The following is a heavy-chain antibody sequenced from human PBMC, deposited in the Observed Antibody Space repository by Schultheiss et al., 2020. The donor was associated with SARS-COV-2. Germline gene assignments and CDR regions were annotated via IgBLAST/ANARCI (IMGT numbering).Heavy chain of an antibody. CDR3: AIRLGMGPPVY. V-gene: IGHV3-33*08. CDR2: IWYDGSNK. D-gene: IGHD7-27*01. CDR1: GFTFSSYW. J-gene: IGHJ4*02. Sequence: GGSLRLSCAASGFTFSSYWMHWVRQAPGKGLEWVAVIWYDGSNKYYADSVKGRFTISRDNSKNTLYLQMNSLRAEDTAVYYCAIRLGMGPPVYWGQGTLVTVSS.